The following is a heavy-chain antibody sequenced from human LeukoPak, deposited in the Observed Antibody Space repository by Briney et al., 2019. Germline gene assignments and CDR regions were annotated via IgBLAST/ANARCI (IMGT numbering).Heavy chain of an antibody. D-gene: IGHD2-2*01. V-gene: IGHV4-59*01. J-gene: IGHJ4*02. CDR2: IYYSGST. CDR3: AAIGYCSSTSCPFDY. CDR1: GGSISCYY. Sequence: SETLSLTCTVSGGSISCYYWSWIRQPPGKGLEWIGYIYYSGSTNYNPSLKSRVTISVDTSKNQFSLKLSSVTAADTAVYYCAAIGYCSSTSCPFDYWGQGTLVTVSS.